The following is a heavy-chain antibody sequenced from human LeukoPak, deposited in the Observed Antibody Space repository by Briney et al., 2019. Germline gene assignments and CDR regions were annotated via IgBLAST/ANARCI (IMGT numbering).Heavy chain of an antibody. CDR3: ARGFAGSSPSGMDV. V-gene: IGHV3-66*01. D-gene: IGHD1-26*01. J-gene: IGHJ6*02. CDR1: SGFAVSSNY. CDR2: IHSGSDT. Sequence: GGSLRLSCAASSGFAVSSNYMTWVRQAPGKGLEWVSVIHSGSDTYYADFVKGRFAISRDNSKNTVYLQMNSLKAEDTAVYYCARGFAGSSPSGMDVWGQGITVAVSS.